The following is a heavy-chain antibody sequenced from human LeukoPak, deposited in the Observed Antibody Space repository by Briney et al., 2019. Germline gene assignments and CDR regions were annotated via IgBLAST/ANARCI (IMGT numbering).Heavy chain of an antibody. CDR1: GFTFSNPW. Sequence: GGSLTLPCAASGFTFSNPWMSWVRQAPGKARECFARIKSKNDGGTTDYAAPVKGRFTISRDDSKNTLYLQMNSLKTEDAAVYYCTTASRELLRNAFDIWGQGTMVTVSS. J-gene: IGHJ3*02. V-gene: IGHV3-15*01. D-gene: IGHD1-26*01. CDR2: IKSKNDGGTT. CDR3: TTASRELLRNAFDI.